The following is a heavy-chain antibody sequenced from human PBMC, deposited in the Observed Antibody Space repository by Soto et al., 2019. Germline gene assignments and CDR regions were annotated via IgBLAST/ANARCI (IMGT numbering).Heavy chain of an antibody. J-gene: IGHJ4*02. CDR2: ISGSGNTS. CDR1: GFTFSSYA. V-gene: IGHV3-23*01. D-gene: IGHD6-13*01. Sequence: EVQLLESGGGLVQPGGSLRLSCAASGFTFSSYAMTWVRQAPGKGLEWVSAISGSGNTSYYAYSVKGRFTLSRDSSKKMLYLQMNSLSPEDTAVYYCAKDRGRTWYEDYWGQGTLVSVSS. CDR3: AKDRGRTWYEDY.